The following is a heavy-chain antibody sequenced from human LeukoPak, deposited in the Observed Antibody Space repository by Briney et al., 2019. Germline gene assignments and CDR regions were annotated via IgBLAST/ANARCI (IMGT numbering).Heavy chain of an antibody. CDR1: GDRISSYG. CDR2: IIPIFGTA. Sequence: VASVKVSCKASGDRISSYGITWVRQAPGQGLEWMGRIIPIFGTANYAQKFQGRVTITTDESTSTAYMELSSLRSEDTAVYYCASSPNWGGILNNWFDPWGQGTLVTVSS. J-gene: IGHJ5*02. V-gene: IGHV1-69*05. CDR3: ASSPNWGGILNNWFDP. D-gene: IGHD7-27*01.